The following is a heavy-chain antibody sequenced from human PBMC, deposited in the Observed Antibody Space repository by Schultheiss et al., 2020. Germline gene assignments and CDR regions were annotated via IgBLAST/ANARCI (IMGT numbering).Heavy chain of an antibody. CDR1: GGSISSGSYY. CDR3: ARGGMDV. J-gene: IGHJ6*03. Sequence: SETLSLTCTVSGGSISSGSYYWSWIRQPAGKGLEWIGRIYTSGSTNYNPSLKSRVTISVDTSKNQFSLQLSSVTAADTAVYYCARGGMDVWGKGTTVTVSS. V-gene: IGHV4-61*02. CDR2: IYTSGST.